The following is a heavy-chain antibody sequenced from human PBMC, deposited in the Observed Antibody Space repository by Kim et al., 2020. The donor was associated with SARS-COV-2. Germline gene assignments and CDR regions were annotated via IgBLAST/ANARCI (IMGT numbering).Heavy chain of an antibody. CDR2: IRSKANSYAT. CDR1: GFTFSGSA. V-gene: IGHV3-73*01. J-gene: IGHJ4*02. CDR3: TRGIAVATLDY. D-gene: IGHD6-19*01. Sequence: GGSLRLSCAASGFTFSGSAMHWVRQASGKGLEWVGRIRSKANSYATAYAASVKGRFTISRDDSKNTAYLQMNSLKTEDTAVYYCTRGIAVATLDYWGQGTLATVSS.